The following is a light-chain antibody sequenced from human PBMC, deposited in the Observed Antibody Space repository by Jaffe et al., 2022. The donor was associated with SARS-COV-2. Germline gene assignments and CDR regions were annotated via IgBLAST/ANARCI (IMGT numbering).Light chain of an antibody. CDR2: DAS. CDR3: QLRTNWPLFA. CDR1: QSVSSY. J-gene: IGKJ3*01. Sequence: EIVLTQSPATLSLSPGERATLSCRASQSVSSYLAWYQQKPGQAPRLLIYDASNRATGIPARFSGSGSGTDFTLTISSLQPEDFAVYYCQLRTNWPLFAFGPGTIVDMK. V-gene: IGKV3-11*01.